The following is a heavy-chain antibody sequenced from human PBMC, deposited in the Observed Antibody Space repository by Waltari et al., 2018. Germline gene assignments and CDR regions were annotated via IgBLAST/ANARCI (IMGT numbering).Heavy chain of an antibody. Sequence: EVHLVESGGGLVQPGGSLRVPWAASGSPFSNFWMNWARQAPGKGPEWVANIKQDGSEEYYVDSVKGRFTISRDNAKNSLYLQMNSLRVEDTAVYYCVRGAGWLLEYWGQGTLATVSS. V-gene: IGHV3-7*04. CDR2: IKQDGSEE. D-gene: IGHD3-10*01. J-gene: IGHJ4*02. CDR3: VRGAGWLLEY. CDR1: GSPFSNFW.